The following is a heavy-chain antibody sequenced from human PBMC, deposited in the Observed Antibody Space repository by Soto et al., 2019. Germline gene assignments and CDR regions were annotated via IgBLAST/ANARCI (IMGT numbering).Heavy chain of an antibody. D-gene: IGHD1-26*01. J-gene: IGHJ4*02. CDR3: AKEGGLSGSYYISSSYYFDY. V-gene: IGHV3-30*02. Sequence: DSVKGRFTISRDNSKNTLYLQMNSLRAEDTSVNYCAKEGGLSGSYYISSSYYFDYWGQGTLVTVSS.